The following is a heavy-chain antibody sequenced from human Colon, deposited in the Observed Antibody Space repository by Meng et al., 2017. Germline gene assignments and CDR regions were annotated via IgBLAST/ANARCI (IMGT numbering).Heavy chain of an antibody. Sequence: QVQLQQWGAGLLKPSETLALTGAVYGGSFSGYSWSWIRQPPGKGLEWIGEINHTGNTSYNPSLKSRLTISVDTSKNQFSLNLSSVTAADTALYYCARSVRLGVAGKSGAYWGQGTLVTVSS. V-gene: IGHV4-34*01. CDR2: INHTGNT. CDR1: GGSFSGYS. D-gene: IGHD6-19*01. CDR3: ARSVRLGVAGKSGAY. J-gene: IGHJ4*02.